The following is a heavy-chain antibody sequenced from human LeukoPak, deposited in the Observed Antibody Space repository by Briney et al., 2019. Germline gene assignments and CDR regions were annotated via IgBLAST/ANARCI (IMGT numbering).Heavy chain of an antibody. D-gene: IGHD4-11*01. CDR3: ARVMTTVVTAHAFEI. CDR1: GYTFTRHT. V-gene: IGHV1-18*04. CDR2: ISAYNGNT. Sequence: AASVKVSCKASGYTFTRHTISWVRQAPGQGLEWMGWISAYNGNTNYAQHLQGRVTMTTDTSTNTAYLELRSLRSDDTAIYYCARVMTTVVTAHAFEIWGQGTMVTASS. J-gene: IGHJ3*02.